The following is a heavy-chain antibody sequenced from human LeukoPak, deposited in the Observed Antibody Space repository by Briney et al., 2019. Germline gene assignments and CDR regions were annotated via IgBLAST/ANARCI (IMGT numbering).Heavy chain of an antibody. J-gene: IGHJ4*02. CDR2: ISDNSRYI. Sequence: GGSLRLSCAASGFTFSSYSMNWVCQAPGKGLEWVSSISDNSRYIYYADSVKGRFTISRDNAKNSLYLQMNSLRAEDTAVYYCARVAEAAAFDYWGQGTLVTVSS. CDR1: GFTFSSYS. D-gene: IGHD6-13*01. V-gene: IGHV3-21*01. CDR3: ARVAEAAAFDY.